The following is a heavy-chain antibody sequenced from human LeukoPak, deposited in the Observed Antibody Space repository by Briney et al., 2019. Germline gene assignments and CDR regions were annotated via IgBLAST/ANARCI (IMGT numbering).Heavy chain of an antibody. V-gene: IGHV3-30-3*01. CDR3: ARGQHFWAPGWFDP. J-gene: IGHJ5*02. Sequence: GGSLRLSCAASGFNSGNYWMSWVRQAPGKGLEWVAVISYDGSNKYYADSVKGRFTISRDNSKNTLYLQMNSLRAEDTAVYYCARGQHFWAPGWFDPWGQGTLVTVSS. CDR2: ISYDGSNK. CDR1: GFNSGNYW. D-gene: IGHD3-3*02.